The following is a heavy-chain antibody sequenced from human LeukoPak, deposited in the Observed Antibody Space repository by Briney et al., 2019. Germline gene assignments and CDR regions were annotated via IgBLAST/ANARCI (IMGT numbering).Heavy chain of an antibody. CDR2: IKQDGSEK. Sequence: GGSLRLSCAASGFTFSSYWMNWVRQAPGKGPEWVANIKQDGSEKYYVDSVKGRFTISRDNAKNSLYLQMNSLRAEDTAVYYCARDGGRRYSYGYSDYWRQGTLVTVSP. CDR1: GFTFSSYW. CDR3: ARDGGRRYSYGYSDY. J-gene: IGHJ4*02. V-gene: IGHV3-7*01. D-gene: IGHD5-18*01.